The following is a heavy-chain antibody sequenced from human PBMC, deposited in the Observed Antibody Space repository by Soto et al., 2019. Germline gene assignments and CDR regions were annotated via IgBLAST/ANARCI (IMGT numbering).Heavy chain of an antibody. CDR3: ARSAAMLGWFDH. Sequence: QVQLVQSGAEVKKPGSSVKVSCKASGGTFSSYAISWVRQAPGQGLEWMGGIIPIFGTANYAQKFQGRVTITADESTSTAYVELSSLRSEDTVVYYCARSAAMLGWFDHWGQGTLVTVSS. V-gene: IGHV1-69*01. D-gene: IGHD2-2*01. CDR2: IIPIFGTA. J-gene: IGHJ5*02. CDR1: GGTFSSYA.